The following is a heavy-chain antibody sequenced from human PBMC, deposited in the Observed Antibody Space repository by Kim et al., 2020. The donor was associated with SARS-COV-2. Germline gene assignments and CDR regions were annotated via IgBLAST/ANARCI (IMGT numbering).Heavy chain of an antibody. CDR3: ARGDTAMVTPFDY. Sequence: YAQKFQGRVTITADESTSTAYMELSSLRSEDTAVYYCARGDTAMVTPFDYWGQGTLVTVSS. J-gene: IGHJ4*02. V-gene: IGHV1-69*01. D-gene: IGHD5-18*01.